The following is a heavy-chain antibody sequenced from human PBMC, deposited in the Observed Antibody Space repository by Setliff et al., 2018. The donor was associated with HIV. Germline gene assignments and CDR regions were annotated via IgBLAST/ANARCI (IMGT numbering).Heavy chain of an antibody. D-gene: IGHD2-2*01. V-gene: IGHV4-31*03. CDR3: ARGQRDAVVPAVMGLNWFDP. CDR2: IYYSGST. Sequence: PSETLSLTCTVSGGSISSGGYYWSWIRQHPGKGLEWIGYIYYSGSTYYNPSLKSRVTISVDTSKNQFSLTLSSVTAADTAVYYWARGQRDAVVPAVMGLNWFDPWGQGTLVTVSS. CDR1: GGSISSGGYY. J-gene: IGHJ5*02.